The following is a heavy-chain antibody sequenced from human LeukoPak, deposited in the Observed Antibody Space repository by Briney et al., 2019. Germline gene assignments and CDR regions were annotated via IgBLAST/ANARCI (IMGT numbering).Heavy chain of an antibody. J-gene: IGHJ4*02. D-gene: IGHD6-13*01. Sequence: PSETLSLTCTVSGGSISSHYWSWIRQSPGKGLEWIGYIYDSGSTNYNPSLKSRVTISVDTSKNQFSLKLSSVTAADTAVYYCASLSIAAAGKFDYWGQGTLVTVSS. CDR2: IYDSGST. CDR1: GGSISSHY. V-gene: IGHV4-4*08. CDR3: ASLSIAAAGKFDY.